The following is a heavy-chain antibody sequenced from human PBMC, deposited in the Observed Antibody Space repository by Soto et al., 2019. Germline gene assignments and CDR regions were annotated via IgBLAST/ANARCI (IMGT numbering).Heavy chain of an antibody. CDR3: ARSQHSSSLPVFDY. CDR1: GFTFSNYA. V-gene: IGHV3-30*03. D-gene: IGHD6-13*01. CDR2: ISYDGSEK. Sequence: GGSLRLSCVVSGFTFSNYAMHWVRQAPGKGLEWVAVISYDGSEKKYGDSVKGRFTISRDDSKNTLFLQMNSLRAEDTAVYYCARSQHSSSLPVFDYWGQGTLVTVSS. J-gene: IGHJ4*02.